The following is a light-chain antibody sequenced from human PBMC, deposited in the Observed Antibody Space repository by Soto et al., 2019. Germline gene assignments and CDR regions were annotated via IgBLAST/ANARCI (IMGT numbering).Light chain of an antibody. CDR3: QQYNNWPRT. CDR2: GAS. CDR1: ESVSSRY. J-gene: IGKJ5*01. V-gene: IGKV3D-15*01. Sequence: EIVLTQSPGTLSLSPGERATLSCRASESVSSRYLAWYQQKPGQAPRLLIYGASSRATGIPARFSGSGSGTEFTLTINSLQSEDFAVYYCQQYNNWPRTFGQGTRLEIK.